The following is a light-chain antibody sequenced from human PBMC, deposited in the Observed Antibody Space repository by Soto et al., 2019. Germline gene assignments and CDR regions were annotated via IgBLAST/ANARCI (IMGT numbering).Light chain of an antibody. CDR1: QVISTS. CDR3: QQYDALPLT. CDR2: DAS. Sequence: DIGLTQYPSFLSLSLGESVTITCRASQVISTSLAWYQVKPGRAPKLLIYDASNLETGVPSRFSGSGSGTLFTFTISSLQPEDIATYYCQQYDALPLTFGGGTKVDIK. J-gene: IGKJ4*01. V-gene: IGKV1-33*01.